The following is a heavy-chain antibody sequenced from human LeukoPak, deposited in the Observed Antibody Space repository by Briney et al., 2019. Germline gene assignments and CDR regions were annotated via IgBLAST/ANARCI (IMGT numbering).Heavy chain of an antibody. D-gene: IGHD3-10*01. CDR3: ARGVELLWFGELSTFDY. J-gene: IGHJ4*02. CDR1: GYTFTGYY. V-gene: IGHV1-2*02. Sequence: EASVKVSCKASGYTFTGYYMHWVRQAPGQGLEWMGWINPNSGGTNYAQKFQGRVTMTRDTSISTAYMELSRLRSDDTAVYYCARGVELLWFGELSTFDYWGQGTLVTVSS. CDR2: INPNSGGT.